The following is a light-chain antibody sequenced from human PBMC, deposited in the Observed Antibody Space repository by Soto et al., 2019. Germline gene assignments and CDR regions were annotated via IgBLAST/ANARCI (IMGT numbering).Light chain of an antibody. CDR3: PQYNSYSWT. CDR1: SSSKW. Sequence: IQMTQSPSTLAASVGDTVTMTCRSSSKWLAWYQKKPGKAPKLLIYDVSNLERGVPPRFSGSTSGAESTLTITGLQPDDFATYYCPQYNSYSWTFGQGTKVDIK. J-gene: IGKJ1*01. V-gene: IGKV1-5*01. CDR2: DVS.